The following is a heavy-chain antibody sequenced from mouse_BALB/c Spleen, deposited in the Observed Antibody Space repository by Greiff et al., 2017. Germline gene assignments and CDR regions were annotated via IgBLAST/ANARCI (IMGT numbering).Heavy chain of an antibody. V-gene: IGHV3-2*02. D-gene: IGHD1-1*01. CDR3: ARDYGSSYGY. Sequence: EVKVEESGPGLVKPSQSLSLTCTVTGYSITSDYAWNWIRQFPGNKLEWMGYISYSGSTSYNPSLKSRISITRDTSKNQFFLQLNSVTTEDTATYYCARDYGSSYGYWGQGTTLTVSS. CDR1: GYSITSDYA. CDR2: ISYSGST. J-gene: IGHJ2*01.